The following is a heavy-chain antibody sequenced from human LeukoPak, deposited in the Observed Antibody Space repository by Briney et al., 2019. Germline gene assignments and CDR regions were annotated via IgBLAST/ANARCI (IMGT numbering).Heavy chain of an antibody. V-gene: IGHV3-21*01. Sequence: GGSLRLSCAASAFSLNAYNMNWVRQAPGKGLEWVSSISYTGTYIYYADSVKGRFTISRDNAKNSLYLQMNSLRAEDTAVYYCARDSSHDYYDSSGPPYFDYWGQGTLVTVSS. J-gene: IGHJ4*02. D-gene: IGHD3-22*01. CDR2: ISYTGTYI. CDR1: AFSLNAYN. CDR3: ARDSSHDYYDSSGPPYFDY.